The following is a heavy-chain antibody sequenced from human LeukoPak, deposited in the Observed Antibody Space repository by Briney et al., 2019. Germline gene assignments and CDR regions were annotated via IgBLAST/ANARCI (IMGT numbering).Heavy chain of an antibody. CDR1: GGSISSYY. V-gene: IGHV4-59*01. J-gene: IGHJ6*03. CDR2: IYYSGST. CDR3: ASSYYYYMNV. Sequence: SETLSLTCTVSGGSISSYYWSWIRQPPGRGLEWIGYIYYSGSTDYNPSLKSRVTISVDTSKNQLSLELSSVTAADTAVYYCASSYYYYMNVWGKGTTVTVSS.